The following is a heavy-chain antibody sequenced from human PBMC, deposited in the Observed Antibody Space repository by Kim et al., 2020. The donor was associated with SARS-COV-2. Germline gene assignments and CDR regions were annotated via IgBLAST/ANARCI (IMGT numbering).Heavy chain of an antibody. CDR2: ISYDGSNK. V-gene: IGHV3-30*04. CDR3: ARDTTPTYYYGSGSYSVVGYCDY. J-gene: IGHJ4*02. D-gene: IGHD3-10*01. CDR1: GFTFSSYA. Sequence: GGSLRLSCAASGFTFSSYAMHWVRQAPGKGLEWVAVISYDGSNKYYADSVKGRFTISRDNSKNTLYLQMNSLRAEDTAVYYCARDTTPTYYYGSGSYSVVGYCDYWGQGTLVTVST.